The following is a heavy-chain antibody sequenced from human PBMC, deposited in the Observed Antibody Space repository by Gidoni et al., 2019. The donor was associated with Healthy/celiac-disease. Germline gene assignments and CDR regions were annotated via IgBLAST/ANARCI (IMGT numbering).Heavy chain of an antibody. V-gene: IGHV4-34*01. CDR1: GGSFSGYY. D-gene: IGHD6-13*01. CDR2: INHSGST. J-gene: IGHJ4*02. CDR3: ARGVLPGIAAAGQYYFDY. Sequence: QVQLQQWGAGLLKPSETLSLTCAVYGGSFSGYYWSWIRQPPGKGLEWIGEINHSGSTNYNPSLKSRVTISVDTSKNQFSLKLSSVTAADTAVYYCARGVLPGIAAAGQYYFDYWGQGTLVTVSS.